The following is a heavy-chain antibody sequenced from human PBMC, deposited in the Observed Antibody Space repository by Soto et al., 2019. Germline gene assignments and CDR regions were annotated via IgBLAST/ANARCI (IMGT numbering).Heavy chain of an antibody. D-gene: IGHD6-19*01. CDR3: ARHFSGWLQGRFDR. CDR1: GYSFNNYL. J-gene: IGHJ4*02. V-gene: IGHV5-51*01. CDR2: IYPGDSDT. Sequence: GEYLTISFKGSGYSFNNYLIGRVRQMPVKGLEWMGIIYPGDSDTRYSPSFQGQVTISADKSINTAYLQWSSLKASDTAMYYCARHFSGWLQGRFDRWGRGILFAISS.